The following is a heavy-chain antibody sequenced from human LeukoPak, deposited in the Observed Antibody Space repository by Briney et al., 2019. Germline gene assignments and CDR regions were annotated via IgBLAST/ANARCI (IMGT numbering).Heavy chain of an antibody. CDR3: AKRYSGSSGLYNFDY. V-gene: IGHV3-23*01. D-gene: IGHD1-26*01. CDR1: GFTFSSYA. CDR2: ITGSAGST. Sequence: KTGGSLRLSCAASGFTFSSYAMTWVRQAPGKGLEGVSSITGSAGSTYYADSVKGRLTISRDNSKNTLYLQMNSLRAEDTAVYYCAKRYSGSSGLYNFDYWGQGTLVTVSS. J-gene: IGHJ4*02.